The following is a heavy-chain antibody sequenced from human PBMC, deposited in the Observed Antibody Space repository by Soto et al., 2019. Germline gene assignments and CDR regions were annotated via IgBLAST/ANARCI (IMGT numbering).Heavy chain of an antibody. CDR1: NESMSSGGYF. D-gene: IGHD5-18*01. J-gene: IGHJ5*02. Sequence: SETLSLTLTVSNESMSSGGYFWFWIRQHPGKGLEWIGHISSSGSANPNPSLKSRVSMSVDSSNNQFSLKLTSVTVADTAVYYCARGGGYTASGGNSGFWFDPWGQGTLVTVSS. CDR3: ARGGGYTASGGNSGFWFDP. CDR2: ISSSGSA. V-gene: IGHV4-31*03.